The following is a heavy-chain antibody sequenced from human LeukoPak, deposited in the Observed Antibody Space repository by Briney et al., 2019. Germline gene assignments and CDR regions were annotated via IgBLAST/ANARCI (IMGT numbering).Heavy chain of an antibody. Sequence: PGGSLRLSCAASGFTFSSYWMNWVRQAPGKGLEWVSSISSSSSYIYYADSVKGRFTISRDNAKNSLYLQMNSLRAEDTAVYYCARALSIDDDFWSGYNDYWGQGTLVTVSS. CDR3: ARALSIDDDFWSGYNDY. CDR1: GFTFSSYW. D-gene: IGHD3-3*01. CDR2: ISSSSSYI. J-gene: IGHJ4*02. V-gene: IGHV3-21*01.